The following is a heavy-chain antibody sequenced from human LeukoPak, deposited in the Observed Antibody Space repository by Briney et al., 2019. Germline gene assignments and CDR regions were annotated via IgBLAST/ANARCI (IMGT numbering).Heavy chain of an antibody. D-gene: IGHD1-26*01. CDR1: GGTFRSYA. CDR2: IIPIFGTA. V-gene: IGHV1-69*13. Sequence: ASVKVSCKASGGTFRSYAISWVRQAPGQGLEWMGGIIPIFGTANYAQKFQGRVTITADESTSTAYMELSSLRSEDTAVYYCARQVGATTRPFDYWGQGTLVTVSS. CDR3: ARQVGATTRPFDY. J-gene: IGHJ4*02.